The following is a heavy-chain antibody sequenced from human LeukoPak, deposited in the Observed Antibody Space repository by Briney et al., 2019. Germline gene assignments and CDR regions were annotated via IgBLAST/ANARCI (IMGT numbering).Heavy chain of an antibody. CDR2: IYHSGNN. CDR1: GSSVSSGYY. J-gene: IGHJ4*02. CDR3: ARVVPGVAIWASADYLDF. D-gene: IGHD3-3*01. Sequence: SETLSLTCAVSGSSVSSGYYWGWIRQPPGKGLEWIATIYHSGNNYYNPSLKSRVTISVDTSKNHFSLNLSSLTAADTAVYYCARVVPGVAIWASADYLDFWGQGTLVTVSS. V-gene: IGHV4-38-2*01.